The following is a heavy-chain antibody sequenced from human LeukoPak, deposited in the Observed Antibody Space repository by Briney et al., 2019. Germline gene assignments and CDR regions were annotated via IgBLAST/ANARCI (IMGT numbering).Heavy chain of an antibody. D-gene: IGHD6-19*01. J-gene: IGHJ4*02. V-gene: IGHV3-21*01. CDR1: GFNFSSYS. Sequence: GGSLRLSCAASGFNFSSYSMNWVRQAPGKGLEGVTSISSSSSYIYYADSVKGRFTISRDNAKNSLYLQMNSLRAEDTAVYYCARVGGYSSGWFDYWGQGTLVTVSS. CDR2: ISSSSSYI. CDR3: ARVGGYSSGWFDY.